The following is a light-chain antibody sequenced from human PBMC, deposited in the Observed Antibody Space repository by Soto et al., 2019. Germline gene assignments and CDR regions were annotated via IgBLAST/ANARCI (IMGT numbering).Light chain of an antibody. J-gene: IGKJ1*01. V-gene: IGKV3-15*01. Sequence: IVLKHCRATRSSFQGTRITLSCRASQYINTRLAWYQQKRGQTPRLLIYDAATRATSIPARFSGSGSGTEFNLTISSLQSEDFAIYYCRHYNNWPPETFGQGTKVDIK. CDR2: DAA. CDR3: RHYNNWPPET. CDR1: QYINTR.